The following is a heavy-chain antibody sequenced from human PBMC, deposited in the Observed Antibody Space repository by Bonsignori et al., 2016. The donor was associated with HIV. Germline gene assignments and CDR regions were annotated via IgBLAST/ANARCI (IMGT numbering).Heavy chain of an antibody. J-gene: IGHJ3*02. D-gene: IGHD2-15*01. CDR3: ARPVLVAATDALDI. Sequence: VRQMPGKGLEWVGIIFPGDSDTRYSPSFQGRVTISADKSISTAYLQWNSLKASDTAMYYCARPVLVAATDALDIWGQGTMVTVSS. CDR2: IFPGDSDT. V-gene: IGHV5-51*01.